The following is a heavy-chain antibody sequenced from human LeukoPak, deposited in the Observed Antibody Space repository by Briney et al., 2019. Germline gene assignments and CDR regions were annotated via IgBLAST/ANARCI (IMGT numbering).Heavy chain of an antibody. CDR1: GYTFTGYY. CDR2: INASGGST. V-gene: IGHV1-46*01. J-gene: IGHJ4*02. D-gene: IGHD3-16*01. Sequence: GASVKVSCKASGYTFTGYYIHWVRQAPGQGLEWMGIINASGGSTTYAQKFQGRVNMTRDTATRTVYMELSSLRSEGTAVYYCARAGGIYFDYWGQGTRVTVSS. CDR3: ARAGGIYFDY.